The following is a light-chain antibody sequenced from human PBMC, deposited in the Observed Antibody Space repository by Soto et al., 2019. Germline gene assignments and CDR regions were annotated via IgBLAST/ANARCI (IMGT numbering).Light chain of an antibody. CDR2: YAS. CDR1: NIGSKS. V-gene: IGLV3-21*04. J-gene: IGLJ2*01. CDR3: QVWDSSSDHVV. Sequence: SYELTQPPSVSVAPGKTARITCGGNNIGSKSVHWYQQKPGQAPVLAIYYASDRPSGIPERFSGSNSGNTATLTISRVEAGDEADYYCQVWDSSSDHVVFGGGTKLTVL.